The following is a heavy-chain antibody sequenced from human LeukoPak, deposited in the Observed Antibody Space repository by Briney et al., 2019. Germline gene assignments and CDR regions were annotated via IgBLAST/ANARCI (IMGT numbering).Heavy chain of an antibody. CDR3: ARVVVVAVGDLDAFDI. D-gene: IGHD2-15*01. CDR1: GFTFSSYW. Sequence: GGSLRLSCAASGFTFSSYWMHRVRQAPGKGLVWVSRINTDGSSTSYADSVKGRFTISRDNAKNTLYLQMNSLRAEDTAVYYYARVVVVAVGDLDAFDIWGQGTMVTVSS. CDR2: INTDGSST. V-gene: IGHV3-74*01. J-gene: IGHJ3*02.